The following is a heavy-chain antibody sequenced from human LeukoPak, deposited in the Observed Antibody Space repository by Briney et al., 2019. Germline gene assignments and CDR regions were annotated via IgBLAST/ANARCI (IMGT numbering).Heavy chain of an antibody. CDR3: ARKWGLDYGVNVHYGMDV. J-gene: IGHJ6*02. CDR1: GFTFDDYA. Sequence: PGGSLRLSCAASGFTFDDYATHWVRQAPGKGLEWVSGISRNSGSIGYADSVKGRFTISRDNAKNSLYLQMNSLRAEDTALYYCARKWGLDYGVNVHYGMDVWGQGTTVTVSS. CDR2: ISRNSGSI. D-gene: IGHD4-17*01. V-gene: IGHV3-9*01.